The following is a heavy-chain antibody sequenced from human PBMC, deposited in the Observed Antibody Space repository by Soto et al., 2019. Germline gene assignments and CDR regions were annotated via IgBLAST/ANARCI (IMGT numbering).Heavy chain of an antibody. D-gene: IGHD3-22*01. CDR1: GYTFTSYG. V-gene: IGHV1-18*01. Sequence: QVQLVQSGAEVKKPGASVKVSCKASGYTFTSYGISWVRQAPGQGLEWMGWISAYNGNTNYAQKLQGRVTMTTDTATSTAYMELRSLRSDDTAVYYCARWGWHDYYDSSGHTTDWGQGTLVTVSS. J-gene: IGHJ4*02. CDR2: ISAYNGNT. CDR3: ARWGWHDYYDSSGHTTD.